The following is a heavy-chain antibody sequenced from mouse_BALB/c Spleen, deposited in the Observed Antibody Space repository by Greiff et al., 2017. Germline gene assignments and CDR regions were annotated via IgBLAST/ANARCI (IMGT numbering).Heavy chain of an antibody. D-gene: IGHD1-1*01. CDR3: ARRVEGYFDY. CDR2: INPSNGRT. J-gene: IGHJ2*01. Sequence: VQLQQPGAELVKPGASVKLSCKASGYTFTSYWMHWVKQRPGQGLEWIGEINPSNGRTNYNEKFKSKATLTVDKSSSTAYMQLSSLTSEDSAVYYCARRVEGYFDYGGQGTTLTVSS. V-gene: IGHV1S81*02. CDR1: GYTFTSYW.